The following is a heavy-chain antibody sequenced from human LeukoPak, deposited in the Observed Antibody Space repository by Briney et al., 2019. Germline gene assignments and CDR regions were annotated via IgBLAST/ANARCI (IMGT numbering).Heavy chain of an antibody. J-gene: IGHJ4*02. CDR1: GFAFSSYN. Sequence: GGSLRLSCAASGFAFSSYNMNWVRQAPGKGLEWISYIGSSGSPTHYADSVKGRFTISRDNSKNTLYVQVNSLGTEDTAAYYCAKGSYYDSSGSFYFDYWGQGTLVTVSS. CDR2: IGSSGSPT. CDR3: AKGSYYDSSGSFYFDY. D-gene: IGHD3-22*01. V-gene: IGHV3-48*01.